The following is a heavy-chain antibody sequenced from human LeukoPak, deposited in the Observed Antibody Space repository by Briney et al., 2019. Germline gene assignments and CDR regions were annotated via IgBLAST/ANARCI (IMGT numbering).Heavy chain of an antibody. CDR3: ARDTLTMVRGVMRYYYGMDV. CDR1: GGSISSYY. D-gene: IGHD3-10*01. CDR2: IYSSGST. Sequence: KPSETRSLTCTVSGGSISSYYWSWIRQPPGKGLEWIGYIYSSGSTNYNPSLKSRVTISVDTSKNQFFLKLSSVTAADTAVYYCARDTLTMVRGVMRYYYGMDVWGQGTTVTVSS. J-gene: IGHJ6*02. V-gene: IGHV4-59*01.